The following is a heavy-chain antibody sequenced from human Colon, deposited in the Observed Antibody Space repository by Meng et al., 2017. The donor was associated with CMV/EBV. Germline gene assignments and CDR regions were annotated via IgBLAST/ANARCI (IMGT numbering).Heavy chain of an antibody. Sequence: QLQAQESGPGLVKASETLSLTCTVSGDSINSNTYNWGWIRQPPGKGLEWIGNVYYTEGTYYNPSLKSRVTISIDTSMNQFSLKLSSVTAADTAIYYCVRGGTAMVAHFDYWGQGALVTVSS. V-gene: IGHV4-39*07. J-gene: IGHJ4*02. CDR1: GDSINSNTYN. CDR2: VYYTEGT. CDR3: VRGGTAMVAHFDY. D-gene: IGHD5-18*01.